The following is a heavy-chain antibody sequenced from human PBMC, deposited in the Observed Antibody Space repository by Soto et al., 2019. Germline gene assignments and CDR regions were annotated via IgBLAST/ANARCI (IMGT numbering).Heavy chain of an antibody. J-gene: IGHJ4*02. CDR2: IYWDDDK. V-gene: IGHV2-5*02. D-gene: IGHD5-18*01. Sequence: QITLKESGPTRVKPTQHLALTCTFSVFSLTTSGVGVGWFRKTPGKALEWLAVIYWDDDKRYNPSLKNRLTITKDTSKNQVVLIMADMDPVDTATYFCAHRVYMYGKWDHGYFDYWGQGTLVTVSS. CDR1: VFSLTTSGVG. CDR3: AHRVYMYGKWDHGYFDY.